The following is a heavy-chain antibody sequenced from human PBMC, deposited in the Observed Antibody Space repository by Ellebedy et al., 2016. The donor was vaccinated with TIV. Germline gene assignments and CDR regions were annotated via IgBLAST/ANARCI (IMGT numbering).Heavy chain of an antibody. CDR3: ARIDSNSGSSAY. V-gene: IGHV1-46*02. CDR1: GYIFNTYY. Sequence: ASVKVSCXTSGYIFNTYYMHWVRQAPGQGLEWMGIINLSNGRTNYPQKFQGRVMMSRDTSTSTLYMELSSLRSDDTATYYCARIDSNSGSSAYWGQGTLVTVSS. D-gene: IGHD1-26*01. J-gene: IGHJ4*02. CDR2: INLSNGRT.